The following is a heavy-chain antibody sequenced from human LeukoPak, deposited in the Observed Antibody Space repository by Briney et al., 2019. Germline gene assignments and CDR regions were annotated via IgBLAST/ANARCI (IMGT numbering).Heavy chain of an antibody. V-gene: IGHV3-30*04. CDR2: ISYDGSNK. CDR1: GFTFSSYA. Sequence: PGGSLRLSCAASGFTFSSYAMHWVRQAPGKGLEWVAVISYDGSNKYYADSVKGRFTISSDNAKNSLYLQMNSLRAEDTAVYYCARDPRGYCSGGSCHKPYYFDYWGQGTLVTVSS. J-gene: IGHJ4*02. D-gene: IGHD2-15*01. CDR3: ARDPRGYCSGGSCHKPYYFDY.